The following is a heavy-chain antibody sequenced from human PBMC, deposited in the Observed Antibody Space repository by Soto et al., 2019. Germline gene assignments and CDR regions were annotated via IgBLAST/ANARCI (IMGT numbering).Heavy chain of an antibody. CDR2: IDPSDSYT. D-gene: IGHD3-3*01. J-gene: IGHJ6*02. CDR1: GYSFTSYW. V-gene: IGHV5-10-1*01. Sequence: GESLKISCKGSGYSFTSYWISWVRQMPGKGLEWMGRIDPSDSYTNYSPSFQGHVTISADKSISTAYLQWSSLKASDTAMYYCARASTTIFGVVRYGMDVWGQGTTVTVSS. CDR3: ARASTTIFGVVRYGMDV.